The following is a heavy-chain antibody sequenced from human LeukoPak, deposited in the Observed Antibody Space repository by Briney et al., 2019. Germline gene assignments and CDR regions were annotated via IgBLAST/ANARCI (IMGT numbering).Heavy chain of an antibody. CDR3: ARSIISLHYYYYYYMDV. D-gene: IGHD3-10*01. CDR1: GFTFSSYS. V-gene: IGHV3-21*01. CDR2: ISSSSSYI. Sequence: GGSLRLSCAASGFTFSSYSMNWVRQAPGKGLEWVSSISSSSSYIYYADSVKGRFTISRDNAKNSLYLQMSSLRAEDTAVYYCARSIISLHYYYYYYMDVWGKGTTVTVSS. J-gene: IGHJ6*03.